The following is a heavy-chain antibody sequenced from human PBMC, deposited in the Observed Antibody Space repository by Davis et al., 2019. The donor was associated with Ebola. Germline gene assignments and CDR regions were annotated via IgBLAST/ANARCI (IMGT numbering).Heavy chain of an antibody. J-gene: IGHJ6*04. CDR3: ARDSSSWSPTGLYYYYYYGMDV. CDR2: INTNTGNP. CDR1: GYTFTSYA. Sequence: ASVKVSCKDSGYTFTSYAMNWVRQAPGQGLEWMGWINTNTGNPTYAQGFTGRFVFSLDTSVSTAYLQISSLKAEDTAVYYCARDSSSWSPTGLYYYYYYGMDVWGKGTTVTVSS. V-gene: IGHV7-4-1*02. D-gene: IGHD6-13*01.